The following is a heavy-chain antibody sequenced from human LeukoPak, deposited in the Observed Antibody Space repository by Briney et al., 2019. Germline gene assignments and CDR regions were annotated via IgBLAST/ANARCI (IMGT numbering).Heavy chain of an antibody. D-gene: IGHD1-26*01. V-gene: IGHV7-4-1*02. J-gene: IGHJ2*01. Sequence: ASVKVSCKASGYTFTSYAMNWVRQAPGQGLEWMGWINTNTGNPTYAQGFTGRFVFSLDTSVSTAYLQISSLKAEDTAVYYCARAGWELLPRYWYFDLWGRGTLVTVSS. CDR3: ARAGWELLPRYWYFDL. CDR2: INTNTGNP. CDR1: GYTFTSYA.